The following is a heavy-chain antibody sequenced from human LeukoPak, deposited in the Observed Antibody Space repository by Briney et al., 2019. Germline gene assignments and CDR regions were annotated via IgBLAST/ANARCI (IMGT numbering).Heavy chain of an antibody. CDR3: ARDLPFDP. V-gene: IGHV3-66*01. J-gene: IGHJ5*02. Sequence: PGGSLRPSCTTSGFTFSNYAMSWVRQAPGKGLEWVSVIYSGGSTYYADSVKGRFTISRDNSKNTLYLQMNSLRAEDTAVYYCARDLPFDPWGQGTLVTVSP. CDR1: GFTFSNYA. CDR2: IYSGGST.